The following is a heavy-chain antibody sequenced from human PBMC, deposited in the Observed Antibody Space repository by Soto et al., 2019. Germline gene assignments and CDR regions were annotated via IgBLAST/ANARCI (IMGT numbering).Heavy chain of an antibody. J-gene: IGHJ6*02. D-gene: IGHD3-9*01. CDR2: IYWNDDK. Sequence: SGPTLVNPTQTLTLTCTFSGFSLSTGGVAVGWIRQPPGKALEWLALIYWNDDKLYSPSLKTRLTVTKDTSKNQVVLTMTNVGPVDTATYYCAHKLRYLDPVDVWGQGTTVTAP. V-gene: IGHV2-5*01. CDR1: GFSLSTGGVA. CDR3: AHKLRYLDPVDV.